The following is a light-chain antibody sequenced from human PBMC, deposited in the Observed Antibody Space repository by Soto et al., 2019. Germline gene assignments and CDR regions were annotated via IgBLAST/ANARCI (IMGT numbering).Light chain of an antibody. J-gene: IGLJ2*01. CDR1: SSNIGSHT. CDR2: TDH. CDR3: AAWDDSLKGPV. Sequence: QSVLTQPPSASGTPGQRVTISCSGSSSNIGSHTVNWYQQLPGTAPKLLLYTDHQRPSGVPDRFSGSKSGTSASLAISGLQSEDEADYYCAAWDDSLKGPVFGGGTKLTVL. V-gene: IGLV1-44*01.